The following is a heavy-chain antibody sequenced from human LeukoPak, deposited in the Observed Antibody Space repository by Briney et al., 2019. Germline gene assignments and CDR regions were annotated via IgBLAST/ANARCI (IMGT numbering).Heavy chain of an antibody. J-gene: IGHJ4*02. Sequence: GASVKVSCKASGGTFSSYAISWVRQAPGQGLEWLGWVSPNSGGTKYAQKFQGWVTMTRETSISTAYMELSRLRSDDTAVYYCARGGGGATDFDYWGQGTLVTVSS. D-gene: IGHD1-26*01. V-gene: IGHV1-2*04. CDR2: VSPNSGGT. CDR3: ARGGGGATDFDY. CDR1: GGTFSSYA.